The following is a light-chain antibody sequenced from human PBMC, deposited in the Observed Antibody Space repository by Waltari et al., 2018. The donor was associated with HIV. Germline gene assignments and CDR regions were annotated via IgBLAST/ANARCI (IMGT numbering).Light chain of an antibody. CDR1: QSVTTY. V-gene: IGKV3-11*01. CDR2: DAS. CDR3: QQRSTWPRT. Sequence: EIVLTQSPATLSLYPGERATLSCRASQSVTTYLAWYQQKPGQAPRLLIYDASNRATGIPARFSGSVSGTDFTLTISSLEPEDFAVYYCQQRSTWPRTFGQGTKVEIK. J-gene: IGKJ1*01.